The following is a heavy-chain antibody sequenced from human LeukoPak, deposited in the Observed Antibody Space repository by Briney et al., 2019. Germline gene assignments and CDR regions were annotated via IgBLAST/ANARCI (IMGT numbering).Heavy chain of an antibody. Sequence: ASVKVSCKASGYTFTSYYMHWVRQAPGQGLEWMGIINPSGGSTSYAQKFQGRVTMTRNTSISTAYMELSSLRSEDTAVYYCARDLGGYYYYYYMDVWGKGTTVTISS. CDR1: GYTFTSYY. J-gene: IGHJ6*03. CDR3: ARDLGGYYYYYYMDV. CDR2: INPSGGST. V-gene: IGHV1-46*01.